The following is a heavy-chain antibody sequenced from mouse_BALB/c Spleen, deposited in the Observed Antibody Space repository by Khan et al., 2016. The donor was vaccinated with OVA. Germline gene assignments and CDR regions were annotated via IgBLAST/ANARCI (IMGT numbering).Heavy chain of an antibody. CDR1: GFSLTNYG. D-gene: IGHD2-10*01. Sequence: QMQLEESGPGLVAPSQSLSITCTISGFSLTNYGVHWVRQPPGKGLEWLVVIWHDGSTTYNSALKSSLTISKDNSKSQVFLKMNSVQTDDTAMYFCARQPYYHYNIMDYWGQGTSVTVSS. J-gene: IGHJ4*01. CDR2: IWHDGST. V-gene: IGHV2-6-1*01. CDR3: ARQPYYHYNIMDY.